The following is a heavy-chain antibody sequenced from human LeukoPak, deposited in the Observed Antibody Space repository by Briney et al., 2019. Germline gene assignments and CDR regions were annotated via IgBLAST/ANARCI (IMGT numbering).Heavy chain of an antibody. Sequence: GGSLRLSCAASGFTFSSYGMHWVRQAPGKGLEWVAVISYDGSNKYYADSVKGRFTISRDNSKNTLYLQMNSLRAEDTAVYYCAKDRERSGYYYDYFDYWGQGTLVTVSS. CDR3: AKDRERSGYYYDYFDY. V-gene: IGHV3-30*18. CDR1: GFTFSSYG. D-gene: IGHD3-22*01. CDR2: ISYDGSNK. J-gene: IGHJ4*02.